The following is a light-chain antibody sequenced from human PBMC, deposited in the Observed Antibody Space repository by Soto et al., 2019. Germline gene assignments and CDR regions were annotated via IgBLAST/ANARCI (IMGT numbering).Light chain of an antibody. J-gene: IGKJ4*01. Sequence: EIVLTQSPATLSLSPGERATLSCRASQSVSNYLAWYQQKPGQAPRLLIYDASNRATGIPARFSGSGSGTDFTLTISSLEPEDLAVYFCQHRAGWPPALTFGGGTKVEIK. CDR2: DAS. CDR1: QSVSNY. CDR3: QHRAGWPPALT. V-gene: IGKV3-11*01.